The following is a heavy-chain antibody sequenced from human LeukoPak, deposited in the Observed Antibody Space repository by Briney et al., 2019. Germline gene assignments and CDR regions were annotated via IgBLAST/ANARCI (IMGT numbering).Heavy chain of an antibody. CDR1: GYIFANYW. J-gene: IGHJ6*02. V-gene: IGHV5-51*01. CDR3: ARHSKTGSTYYGMDV. CDR2: IYPGDSDT. Sequence: GESLQISCKGSGYIFANYWIACVRQMPGKSLEWMGIIYPGDSDTTYSPSFQGQVTISADKSIGTAYLQWSSLQASDTAMYYCARHSKTGSTYYGMDVWGQGTTVTVSS. D-gene: IGHD1-7*01.